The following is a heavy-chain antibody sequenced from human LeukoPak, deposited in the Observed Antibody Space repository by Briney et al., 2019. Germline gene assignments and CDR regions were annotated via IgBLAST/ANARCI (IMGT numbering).Heavy chain of an antibody. Sequence: PGGSLRLSCAASGFTFSSYDMHWVRQATGKGLEWVSAIGTAGDTYYPGSVKGRFTISRENAKNSLYLQMNSLRAEDTAVYYCARSQKDQWLVREYAFDVWGQGTMVTVSS. CDR2: IGTAGDT. J-gene: IGHJ3*01. D-gene: IGHD6-19*01. V-gene: IGHV3-13*01. CDR1: GFTFSSYD. CDR3: ARSQKDQWLVREYAFDV.